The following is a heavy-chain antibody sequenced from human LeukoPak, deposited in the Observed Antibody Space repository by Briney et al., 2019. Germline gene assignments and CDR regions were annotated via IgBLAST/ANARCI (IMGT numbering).Heavy chain of an antibody. Sequence: GASVKVSCKASGYTFTSYGVSCVRQAPGQGPEWMGWISVYNGNTNYAQRLQGRVTMTTDTSTSTAYMELRSLRSDDTAVYYCARGYCSGGRCYDILNYQYGMDVWGQGTTVTVSS. CDR3: ARGYCSGGRCYDILNYQYGMDV. V-gene: IGHV1-18*01. CDR2: ISVYNGNT. D-gene: IGHD2-15*01. J-gene: IGHJ6*02. CDR1: GYTFTSYG.